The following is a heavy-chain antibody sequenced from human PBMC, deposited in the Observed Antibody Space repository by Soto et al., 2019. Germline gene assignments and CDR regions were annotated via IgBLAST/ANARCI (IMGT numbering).Heavy chain of an antibody. CDR2: INHSGST. D-gene: IGHD3-10*01. J-gene: IGHJ5*02. Sequence: SETLSLTCAVYGGSFSGYYWSWIRQPPGKGLEWIGEINHSGSTNYNPSLKSRVTISVDTSKNQFSLKLSSVTAADTAVYYCAREVTMVRGTPGWFDPWGQGTLVTVSS. CDR3: AREVTMVRGTPGWFDP. V-gene: IGHV4-34*01. CDR1: GGSFSGYY.